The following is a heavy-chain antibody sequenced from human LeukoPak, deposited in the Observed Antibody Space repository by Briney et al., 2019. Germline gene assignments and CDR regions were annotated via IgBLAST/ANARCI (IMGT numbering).Heavy chain of an antibody. Sequence: GSLRLSCAASGFTFDDYGMSWIRQPPGKGLEWIGEINHSGSTNYNPSLKSRVTISVDTSKNQFSLKLSSVTAADTAVYYCARVIKYYGFWSGYHRNYYYYYMDVWGKGTTVTVSS. J-gene: IGHJ6*03. CDR3: ARVIKYYGFWSGYHRNYYYYYMDV. D-gene: IGHD3-3*01. CDR2: INHSGST. CDR1: GFTFDDYG. V-gene: IGHV4-34*01.